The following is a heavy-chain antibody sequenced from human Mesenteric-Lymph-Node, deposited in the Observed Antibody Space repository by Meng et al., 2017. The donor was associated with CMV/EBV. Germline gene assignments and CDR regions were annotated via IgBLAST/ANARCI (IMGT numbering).Heavy chain of an antibody. D-gene: IGHD3-3*01. J-gene: IGHJ4*02. CDR3: ARSSYSLEWFSFLDF. CDR2: ISPYSGGT. V-gene: IGHV1-2*02. Sequence: GYAFTGYYMHWVRQAPGQGLEYMGWISPYSGGTKSAEKFRGRVTMTWDTSFSTAYMDLSSLRSDDTAIYYCARSSYSLEWFSFLDFWGQGTLVTVSS. CDR1: GYAFTGYY.